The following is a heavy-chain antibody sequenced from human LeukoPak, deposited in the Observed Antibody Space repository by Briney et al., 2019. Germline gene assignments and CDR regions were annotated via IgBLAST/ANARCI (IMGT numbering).Heavy chain of an antibody. CDR3: AAQRRGNYRPYYFDY. V-gene: IGHV3-23*01. D-gene: IGHD3-16*02. CDR2: ISGSGGST. CDR1: GFTFSSYA. Sequence: GGSLRLSCAASGFTFSSYAMSWVRQAPGKGLEWGSAISGSGGSTYYADSVKGRFTISRDNSKNTLFLQMNSLRAEDTAVYYCAAQRRGNYRPYYFDYWGQGTLVTVSS. J-gene: IGHJ4*02.